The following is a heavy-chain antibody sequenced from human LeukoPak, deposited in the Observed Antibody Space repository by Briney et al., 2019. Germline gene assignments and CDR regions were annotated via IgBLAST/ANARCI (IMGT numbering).Heavy chain of an antibody. D-gene: IGHD3-10*01. V-gene: IGHV3-7*01. J-gene: IGHJ6*03. Sequence: PGGSLRLSCAASGFTFSSYWMSWVRQAPGKGLEWVANIKQDGSEKYYVDSVKGRFTISRDNAKNSLYLQMNSLRAEDTAVYCARESFMVRGVIRHYYYMDVWGKGTTVTISS. CDR2: IKQDGSEK. CDR3: ARESFMVRGVIRHYYYMDV. CDR1: GFTFSSYW.